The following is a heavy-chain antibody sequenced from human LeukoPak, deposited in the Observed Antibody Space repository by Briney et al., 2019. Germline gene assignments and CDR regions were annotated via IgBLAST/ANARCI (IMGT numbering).Heavy chain of an antibody. CDR2: IYCSGST. V-gene: IGHV4-39*01. CDR1: GGSISSSSYY. D-gene: IGHD3-3*01. Sequence: SETLSLTCTVSGGSISSSSYYWGWIRQPPGKGLEWIGSIYCSGSTYYNPSLKSRVTISVDTSKSQFSLKLSSVTAADTAVYYCARPKYYDFWSGYYKGEYYFDYWGQGTLVTVSS. J-gene: IGHJ4*02. CDR3: ARPKYYDFWSGYYKGEYYFDY.